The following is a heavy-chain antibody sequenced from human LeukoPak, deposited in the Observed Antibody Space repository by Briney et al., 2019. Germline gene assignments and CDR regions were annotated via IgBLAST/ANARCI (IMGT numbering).Heavy chain of an antibody. CDR2: IIPIFGTA. CDR3: ARAGGYYDSSGYYYGFDY. V-gene: IGHV1-69*13. Sequence: GASVNVSCKASGGTFSSYAISWVRQAPGQGLEWMGGIIPIFGTANYAQKFQGRVTITADESTSTAYMELSSLRSEDTAVYYCARAGGYYDSSGYYYGFDYWGQGNLVTVSS. J-gene: IGHJ4*02. CDR1: GGTFSSYA. D-gene: IGHD3-22*01.